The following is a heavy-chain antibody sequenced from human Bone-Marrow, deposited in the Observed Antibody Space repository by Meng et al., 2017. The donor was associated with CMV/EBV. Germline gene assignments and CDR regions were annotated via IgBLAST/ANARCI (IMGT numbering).Heavy chain of an antibody. V-gene: IGHV4-34*01. CDR1: GRDCSGYY. Sequence: VDGRDCSGYYWSWIRQPPGKGLEWIGEINHSGSTNYNPSLKSRVTISVDTSKNQFSLKLSSVTAADTAVYYCARGGELVGATTGDFDYWGQGTLVTSPQ. D-gene: IGHD1-26*01. J-gene: IGHJ4*02. CDR2: INHSGST. CDR3: ARGGELVGATTGDFDY.